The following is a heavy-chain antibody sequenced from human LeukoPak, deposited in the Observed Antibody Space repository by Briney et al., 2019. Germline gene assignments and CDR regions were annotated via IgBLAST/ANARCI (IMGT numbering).Heavy chain of an antibody. J-gene: IGHJ4*02. D-gene: IGHD5-18*01. V-gene: IGHV1-24*01. CDR2: FDPEETET. CDR3: AREGGDTAMVNFDY. Sequence: GASVKVSCKASGYTFTGYYMHWVRQARGKGLEWMGGFDPEETETLYAQNLQGRVTMTEDTSADTAYMQLSSLTSEDTAVYYCAREGGDTAMVNFDYWGRGTLVTVSS. CDR1: GYTFTGYY.